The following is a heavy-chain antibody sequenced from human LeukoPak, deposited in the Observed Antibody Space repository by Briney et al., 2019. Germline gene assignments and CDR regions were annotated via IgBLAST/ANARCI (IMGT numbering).Heavy chain of an antibody. CDR2: ISYIGNT. CDR1: GDSFSSHY. CDR3: ARDLVTVTKGFDI. Sequence: SETLSLTCAVSGDSFSSHYWTWIRHPPGRGLEWIWYISYIGNTNYNPSLKSRDTISIDPSKNQFSLKLSSVTTADSAVYYCARDLVTVTKGFDIWGLGTMVSVSS. J-gene: IGHJ3*02. V-gene: IGHV4-59*11. D-gene: IGHD4-17*01.